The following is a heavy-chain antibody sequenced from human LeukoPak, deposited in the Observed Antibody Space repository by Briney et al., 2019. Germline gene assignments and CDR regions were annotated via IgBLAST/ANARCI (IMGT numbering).Heavy chain of an antibody. CDR3: ASTDYGDYKDY. D-gene: IGHD4-17*01. V-gene: IGHV3-30-3*01. CDR2: ISYDGSNK. CDR1: GFTFSGSA. Sequence: GGSLRLSCAASGFTFSGSAMHWVRQAPGKGLEWVAVISYDGSNKYYADSVKGRFTISRDNSKNTLYLQMNSLRAEDTAVYYCASTDYGDYKDYWGQGTLVTVSS. J-gene: IGHJ4*02.